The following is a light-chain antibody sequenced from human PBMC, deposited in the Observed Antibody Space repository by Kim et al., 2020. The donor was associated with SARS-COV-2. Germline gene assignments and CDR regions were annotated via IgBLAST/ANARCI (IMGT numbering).Light chain of an antibody. V-gene: IGKV3-11*01. CDR3: QQRSYWPPLT. Sequence: EIVLTQSPATLSLSPGERATLSCRASQSVSDYLAWYQQKPGQAPRLLIYDATSRATGIPARFSGSGSGTDFTLTINSLEPEDFAVYYCQQRSYWPPLTFGGGTKVDIK. CDR1: QSVSDY. CDR2: DAT. J-gene: IGKJ4*01.